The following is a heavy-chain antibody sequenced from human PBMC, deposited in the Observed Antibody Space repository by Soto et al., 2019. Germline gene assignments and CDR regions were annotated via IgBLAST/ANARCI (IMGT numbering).Heavy chain of an antibody. Sequence: SETLSLTCTVSGGSISSGGYYWSWIRQHPGKGLEWIGYIYYSGSTYYNPSLKSRVTISVDTSKNQFSLKLSSVTAADTAVYYCAIATYYDYIWGSYRPHLFDYWGQGTLVTVSS. J-gene: IGHJ4*02. V-gene: IGHV4-31*03. CDR2: IYYSGST. D-gene: IGHD3-16*02. CDR1: GGSISSGGYY. CDR3: AIATYYDYIWGSYRPHLFDY.